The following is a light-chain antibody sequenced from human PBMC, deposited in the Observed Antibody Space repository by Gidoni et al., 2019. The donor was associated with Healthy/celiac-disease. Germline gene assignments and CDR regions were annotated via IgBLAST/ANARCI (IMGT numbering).Light chain of an antibody. J-gene: IGKJ1*01. V-gene: IGKV2-28*01. CDR3: MQALQTKT. CDR1: QSLLHSNGYNY. Sequence: DRVMTQSPLSLPVTPGEPASISCRSSQSLLHSNGYNYLDWYLQKPGQSPQLLIYLGSNRASGVPDRFSGSGSGTDFTLKISRVEAEDVGVYYCMQALQTKTFGQGTKVEIQ. CDR2: LGS.